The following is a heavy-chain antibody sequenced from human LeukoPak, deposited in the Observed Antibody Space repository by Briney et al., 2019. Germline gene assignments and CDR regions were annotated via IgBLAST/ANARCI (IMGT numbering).Heavy chain of an antibody. J-gene: IGHJ4*02. Sequence: SEXLSLTCAVSGYSISSGYYWGWIRQPPGKGLEWIGSIYHSGSTYFNPSLKSRVTISVDTSKNQFSLKLSSVTAADTAVYYCARDGPTDYFDYWGQGTLVTVSS. V-gene: IGHV4-38-2*02. CDR2: IYHSGST. D-gene: IGHD4-17*01. CDR1: GYSISSGYY. CDR3: ARDGPTDYFDY.